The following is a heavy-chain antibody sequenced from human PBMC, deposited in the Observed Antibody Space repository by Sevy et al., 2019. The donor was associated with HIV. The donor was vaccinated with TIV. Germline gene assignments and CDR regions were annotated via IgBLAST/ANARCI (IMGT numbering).Heavy chain of an antibody. V-gene: IGHV3-30*18. CDR1: GFSFSIHG. Sequence: GGSLRLSCAASGFSFSIHGMHWVRQAPGKGLEWVAVMSYDGSRKYYADSVKGRFTISRDNSKNTLFLQMNSLRVEDTAVYYCAKARRQRVGAPYYYYYGMDVWGQGTTVTVSS. CDR3: AKARRQRVGAPYYYYYGMDV. J-gene: IGHJ6*02. D-gene: IGHD6-6*01. CDR2: MSYDGSRK.